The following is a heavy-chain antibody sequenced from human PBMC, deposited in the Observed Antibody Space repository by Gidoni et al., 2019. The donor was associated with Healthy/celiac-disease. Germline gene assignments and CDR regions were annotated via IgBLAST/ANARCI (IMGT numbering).Heavy chain of an antibody. CDR3: ARGKTAMAIDY. D-gene: IGHD5-18*01. CDR2: IYYSGST. Sequence: QLQLQESGPGLVKPSETLSLTCTVSGGSISSSSYYWGWIRQPPGKGLEWIGSIYYSGSTYYNPSLKSRVTISVDTSKNQFSLKLSSVTAADTAVYYCARGKTAMAIDYWGQGTLVTVSS. CDR1: GGSISSSSYY. V-gene: IGHV4-39*01. J-gene: IGHJ4*02.